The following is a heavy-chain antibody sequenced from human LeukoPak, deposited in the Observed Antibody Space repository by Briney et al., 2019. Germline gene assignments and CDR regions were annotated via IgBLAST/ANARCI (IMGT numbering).Heavy chain of an antibody. CDR2: ISYDGSNK. Sequence: PGGSLRLSCAASGFTFSSYGMHWVRQAPGKGLEWVAVISYDGSNKYYADSVKGRFTISRDNSKNTLYLQMNSLRAEDTAVYYCARSHSSGWFYGYWGQGTLVTVSS. V-gene: IGHV3-30*03. CDR3: ARSHSSGWFYGY. D-gene: IGHD6-19*01. J-gene: IGHJ4*02. CDR1: GFTFSSYG.